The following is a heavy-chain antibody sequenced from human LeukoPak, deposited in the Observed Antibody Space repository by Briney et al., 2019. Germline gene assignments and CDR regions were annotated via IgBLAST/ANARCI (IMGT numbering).Heavy chain of an antibody. CDR3: VRGALPGDNWYFDL. CDR2: FGSAGDT. J-gene: IGHJ2*01. CDR1: GFPFSAYD. V-gene: IGHV3-13*01. Sequence: PGGSLRLSCATSGFPFSAYDMHWVRQAPGKGLKWVSAFGSAGDTYYPGAVKGRFTISRDYAKNSLFLQMNNLIAGDTAVYFCVRGALPGDNWYFDLWGRGTLVTVSS.